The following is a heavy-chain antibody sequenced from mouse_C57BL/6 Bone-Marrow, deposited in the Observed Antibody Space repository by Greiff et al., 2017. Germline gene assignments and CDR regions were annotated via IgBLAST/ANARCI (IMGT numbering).Heavy chain of an antibody. Sequence: EVQLVESGGGLVKPGGSLKLSCAASGFTFSSYAMSWVRQTPEKRLEWVATISDGGSYTYYPDNVKGRFTISRDNAKNNLYLQMSHLKSEDTAMYYCARESQIYDGYYWYFDVWGTGTTVTVSS. V-gene: IGHV5-4*01. CDR3: ARESQIYDGYYWYFDV. D-gene: IGHD2-3*01. J-gene: IGHJ1*03. CDR1: GFTFSSYA. CDR2: ISDGGSYT.